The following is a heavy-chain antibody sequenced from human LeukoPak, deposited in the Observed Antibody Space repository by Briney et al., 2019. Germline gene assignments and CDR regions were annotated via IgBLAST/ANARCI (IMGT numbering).Heavy chain of an antibody. Sequence: GGSLRLSCAASGFTFSGYTMNWVRQPPGKGLEWVSNIGTSSTTIYYADSVKGRFTISRDNAKNSLYLQMNSLRAEDTAVYYCARAPYAAIPGYYGMDVWGQGTTVTVSS. J-gene: IGHJ6*02. V-gene: IGHV3-48*04. D-gene: IGHD3-16*01. CDR2: IGTSSTTI. CDR3: ARAPYAAIPGYYGMDV. CDR1: GFTFSGYT.